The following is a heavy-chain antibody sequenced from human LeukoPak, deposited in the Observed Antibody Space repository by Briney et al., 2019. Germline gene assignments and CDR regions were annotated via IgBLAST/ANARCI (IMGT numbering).Heavy chain of an antibody. V-gene: IGHV1-69*05. CDR3: ARNPRTPGDYMDV. D-gene: IGHD1-14*01. J-gene: IGHJ6*03. CDR1: GGTFNTYS. Sequence: SVKVPCKASGGTFNTYSICWVRQAPGQGLEWMGRIIPIFDTTTYAQKFQGRVTITTDESSSTAYMELSSLRSEDTAVYYCARNPRTPGDYMDVWGKGTTVTVSS. CDR2: IIPIFDTT.